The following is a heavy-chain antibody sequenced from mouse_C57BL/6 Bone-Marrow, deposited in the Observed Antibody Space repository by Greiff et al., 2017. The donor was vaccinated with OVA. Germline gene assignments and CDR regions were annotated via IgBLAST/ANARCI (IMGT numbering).Heavy chain of an antibody. CDR1: GYTFTSYW. V-gene: IGHV1-64*01. CDR2: IHPNSGST. J-gene: IGHJ3*01. Sequence: VQLQQSGAELVKPGASVKLSCKASGYTFTSYWMHWVKQRPGQGLEWIGMIHPNSGSTNYNEKFKGKATFTADTSSNTAYMQLSSLTTEDSAIYYCARRGKGAWFAYWGQGTLVTVSA. CDR3: ARRGKGAWFAY.